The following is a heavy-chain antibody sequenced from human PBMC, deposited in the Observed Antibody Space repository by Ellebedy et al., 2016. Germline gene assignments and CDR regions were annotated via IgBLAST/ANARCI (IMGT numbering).Heavy chain of an antibody. CDR1: GGSLRSNY. CDR3: VRGEMTTVMAEI. V-gene: IGHV4-59*01. D-gene: IGHD4-11*01. CDR2: MYSSGSA. Sequence: SETLSLTCTVSGGSLRSNYWSWIRQPPGKGLEWIANMYSSGSATYNPSLKSRASISGDTSKKEFSLKVTPVTAADTAIYYCVRGEMTTVMAEIWGQGTLVTVSS. J-gene: IGHJ3*02.